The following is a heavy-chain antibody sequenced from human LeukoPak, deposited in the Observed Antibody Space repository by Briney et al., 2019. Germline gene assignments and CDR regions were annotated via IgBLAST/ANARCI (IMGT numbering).Heavy chain of an antibody. CDR3: ARVGYSGYDHVDY. V-gene: IGHV3-74*01. Sequence: GGSLRLSCAASGFTFSSYWMHWVRQAPGKGLAWVSRINSDGSSTSYADSVKGRFTISRDNAKNTLYLQMNSLRAEDTAVYYCARVGYSGYDHVDYWGQGTLVTVSS. D-gene: IGHD5-12*01. CDR1: GFTFSSYW. CDR2: INSDGSST. J-gene: IGHJ4*02.